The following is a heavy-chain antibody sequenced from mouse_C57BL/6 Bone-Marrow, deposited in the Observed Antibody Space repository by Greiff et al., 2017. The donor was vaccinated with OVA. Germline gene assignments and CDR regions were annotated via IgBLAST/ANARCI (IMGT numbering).Heavy chain of an antibody. CDR3: AIDHGSSLFAY. CDR2: IYPRDGST. V-gene: IGHV1-85*01. CDR1: GYTFTSYD. Sequence: QVQLKQSGPELVKPGASVKLSCKASGYTFTSYDINWVKQRPGQGLEWIGWIYPRDGSTKYNEKLKGKATLTVDTYSSTAYMELHSLASEDSAVYFCAIDHGSSLFAYWGQGTLVTVSA. D-gene: IGHD1-1*01. J-gene: IGHJ3*01.